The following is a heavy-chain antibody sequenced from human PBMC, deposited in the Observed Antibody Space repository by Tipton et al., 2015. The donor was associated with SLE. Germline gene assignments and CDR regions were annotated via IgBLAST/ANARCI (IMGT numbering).Heavy chain of an antibody. CDR2: VSASGTT. Sequence: TLSLTCTVSGGSISSYWWNWIRQPPGKGLEFIGYVSASGTTNYNPSLKSRVTLSIDTSKNQFSLNLRSVTAADTAIYYCARRNGAYTSPDYWGQGTLAAVSS. CDR1: GGSISSYW. D-gene: IGHD1-1*01. CDR3: ARRNGAYTSPDY. V-gene: IGHV4-4*08. J-gene: IGHJ4*02.